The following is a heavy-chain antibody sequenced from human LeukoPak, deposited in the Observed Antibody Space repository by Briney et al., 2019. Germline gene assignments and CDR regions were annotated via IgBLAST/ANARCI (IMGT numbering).Heavy chain of an antibody. CDR3: ARDRGISY. J-gene: IGHJ4*02. CDR2: ISYDGSNK. CDR1: GFTFSSYG. Sequence: GGSLRLSCAASGFTFSSYGMHWVRQAPGKGLEWVAVISYDGSNKYYADSVKGRFTISRDNSKNTLYLQMNSLRAEDTAVYYCARDRGISYWGQGTLVTVSS. V-gene: IGHV3-30*03. D-gene: IGHD2-15*01.